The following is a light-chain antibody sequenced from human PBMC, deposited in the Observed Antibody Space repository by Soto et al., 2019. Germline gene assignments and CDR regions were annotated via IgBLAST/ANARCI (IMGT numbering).Light chain of an antibody. V-gene: IGKV3-15*01. J-gene: IGKJ4*01. CDR2: DVS. CDR3: QHYNDWPLT. CDR1: QNIWNK. Sequence: EIGMTQSPATLSVSPGERVTLSCRASQNIWNKLAWYQQRPGQIPRLLMYDVSSRASGIPARFTGSGSQTEFTLTINILQSEDFAVYYCQHYNDWPLTFGGGTKVEIK.